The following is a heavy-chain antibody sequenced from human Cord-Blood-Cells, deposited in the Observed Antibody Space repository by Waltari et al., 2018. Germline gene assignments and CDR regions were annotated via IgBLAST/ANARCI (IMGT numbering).Heavy chain of an antibody. CDR1: GFTSSSYS. D-gene: IGHD3-10*01. Sequence: EVQLVESGGGLVKPGGSLRLSCAASGFTSSSYSMTWVRQAPGKGLEWVSSISSSSSYIYYADSVKGRFTISRDNAKNSLYLQMNSLRAEDTAVYYCARVGSGYFDYWGQGTLVTVSS. CDR3: ARVGSGYFDY. V-gene: IGHV3-21*01. J-gene: IGHJ4*02. CDR2: ISSSSSYI.